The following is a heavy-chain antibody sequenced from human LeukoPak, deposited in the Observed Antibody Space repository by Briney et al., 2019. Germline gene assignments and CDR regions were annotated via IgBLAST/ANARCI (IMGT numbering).Heavy chain of an antibody. CDR2: IHNSGRT. V-gene: IGHV4-59*08. Sequence: SETLSLTRSVSGGSVSSYYWSWIRQSPGKGLEWIGYIHNSGRTNYNPSLKSRVTGFVDTSKNQVSLRLSSVTAADTAVYYCARHGTISSESYFDYWGQGALVTVSS. D-gene: IGHD1-14*01. J-gene: IGHJ4*02. CDR3: ARHGTISSESYFDY. CDR1: GGSVSSYY.